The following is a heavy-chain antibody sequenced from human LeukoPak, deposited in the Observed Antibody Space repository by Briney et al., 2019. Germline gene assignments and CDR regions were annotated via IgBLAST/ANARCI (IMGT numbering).Heavy chain of an antibody. CDR3: AKGRIAAAGFWYFDL. V-gene: IGHV3-23*01. J-gene: IGHJ2*01. CDR2: ISGSGGST. CDR1: GFTFSRYA. Sequence: GGSLRLSCAASGFTFSRYAMSWVRQAPGKGLEWVSAISGSGGSTYYADSVKGRFTISRDNSKNTLYLQMNSLRAEDTAVYYCAKGRIAAAGFWYFDLWGRGTLVTVSS. D-gene: IGHD6-13*01.